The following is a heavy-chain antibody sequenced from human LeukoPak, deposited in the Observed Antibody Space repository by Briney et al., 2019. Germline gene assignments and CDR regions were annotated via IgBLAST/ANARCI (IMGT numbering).Heavy chain of an antibody. CDR2: INHSGST. V-gene: IGHV4-34*01. CDR3: ARGADCSSTSCYLS. Sequence: SETLSLTCAVYGGSFSGYYWSWIRQPPGKGLEWIGEINHSGSTNYNPSLKSRVTISVDTSKNQFSLKLSSVTAADTAVYYCARGADCSSTSCYLSWGQGNLVTVSS. J-gene: IGHJ4*02. D-gene: IGHD2-2*01. CDR1: GGSFSGYY.